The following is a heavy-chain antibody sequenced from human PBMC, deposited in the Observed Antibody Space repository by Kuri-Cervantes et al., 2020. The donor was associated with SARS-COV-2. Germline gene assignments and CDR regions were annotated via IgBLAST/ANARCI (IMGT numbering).Heavy chain of an antibody. V-gene: IGHV3-30*02. Sequence: GGSLRLSCAASGFTFSSYGMHWVRQAPGKGLEWVALIRYDGSNKYYADSVKGRFTISRDNSKNTLYLQMNSLRAEDTAVYYCAKERSSGWSKNYFDYWGQGTLVTVSS. D-gene: IGHD6-19*01. CDR1: GFTFSSYG. J-gene: IGHJ4*02. CDR3: AKERSSGWSKNYFDY. CDR2: IRYDGSNK.